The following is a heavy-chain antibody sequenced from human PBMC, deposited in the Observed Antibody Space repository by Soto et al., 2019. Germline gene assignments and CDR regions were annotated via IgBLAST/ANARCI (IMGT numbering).Heavy chain of an antibody. Sequence: QVHLAQSGPEVKRAGASVKVSCKASGYGFSNYFIHWVRQAPGQGLEWMGWINPNSGDTHYTQNFQGLVTMTRDPSSSTAYMELRRLRSDDTALYYCARAICGGDCYSSFDYWGQGTLVTASS. J-gene: IGHJ4*02. CDR3: ARAICGGDCYSSFDY. V-gene: IGHV1-2*02. D-gene: IGHD2-21*02. CDR1: GYGFSNYF. CDR2: INPNSGDT.